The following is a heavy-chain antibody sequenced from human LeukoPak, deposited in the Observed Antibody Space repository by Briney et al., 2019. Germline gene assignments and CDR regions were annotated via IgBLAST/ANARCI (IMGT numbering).Heavy chain of an antibody. J-gene: IGHJ4*02. V-gene: IGHV3-21*01. CDR2: ISSSSSYI. Sequence: GGSLRLSCAASGFTFSSYSMNWVRQAPGKGLEWVSSISSSSSYIYYADSVKGRFTISRDNAKNSLYLQMNSLRAEDTAVYYCARERGYSYGYSDYWGQGTLVTVSS. CDR3: ARERGYSYGYSDY. CDR1: GFTFSSYS. D-gene: IGHD5-18*01.